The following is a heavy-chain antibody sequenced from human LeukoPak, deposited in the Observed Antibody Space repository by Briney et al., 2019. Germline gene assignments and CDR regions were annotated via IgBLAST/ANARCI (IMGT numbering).Heavy chain of an antibody. CDR3: ARGRLPYSSGWSDLDY. V-gene: IGHV3-33*01. CDR2: IWYDGSNK. CDR1: GFTFSSYG. D-gene: IGHD6-19*01. Sequence: PGGSLRLSCAASGFTFSSYGMPWVRQAPGKGLEWVAVIWYDGSNKYYADSVKGRFTISRDNAKNTLYLQMNSLRAEDTAVYYRARGRLPYSSGWSDLDYWGQGTLVTVSS. J-gene: IGHJ4*02.